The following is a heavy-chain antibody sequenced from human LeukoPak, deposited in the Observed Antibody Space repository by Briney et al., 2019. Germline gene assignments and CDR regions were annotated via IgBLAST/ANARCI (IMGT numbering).Heavy chain of an antibody. CDR1: GFTFSSYW. CDR2: IKQDGSEK. D-gene: IGHD1-1*01. V-gene: IGHV3-7*01. Sequence: GGSLRLSCAASGFTFSSYWMSWVRQAPGKGLEWVANIKQDGSEKYYVDSVKGRFTISRDNAKNSLYLQMNSLRAEDTAVYYCARENWNDYYYYGMDVWGQGTTVTVSS. CDR3: ARENWNDYYYYGMDV. J-gene: IGHJ6*02.